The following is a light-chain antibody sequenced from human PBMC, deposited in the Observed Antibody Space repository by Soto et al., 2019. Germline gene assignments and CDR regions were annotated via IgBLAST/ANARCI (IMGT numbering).Light chain of an antibody. CDR3: QTWGTGIVV. J-gene: IGLJ2*01. V-gene: IGLV4-69*01. CDR1: SGHSYYA. Sequence: QPVLTQSPSASASLGASVKLTCTLISGHSYYAIAWHQQQPEKGPRYLMKLNNDGSHNKGDGIPDRFSGSSSGAERYLTISSLQSEDEADYYCQTWGTGIVVFGGGTKLTVL. CDR2: LNNDGSH.